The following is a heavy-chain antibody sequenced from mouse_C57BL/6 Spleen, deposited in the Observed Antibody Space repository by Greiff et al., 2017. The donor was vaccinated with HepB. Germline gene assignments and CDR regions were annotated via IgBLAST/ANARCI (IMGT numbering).Heavy chain of an antibody. CDR3: ARKGNDYDALDY. J-gene: IGHJ2*01. Sequence: VQLQQSGPELVKPGASVKISCKASGYAFSSSWMNWVKQRPGKGLEWIGRIYPGDGDTNYNGKFKGKATLTADKSSSTAYMQLSSLTSEDSAVYCCARKGNDYDALDYWGQGTTLTVSS. CDR1: GYAFSSSW. CDR2: IYPGDGDT. D-gene: IGHD2-4*01. V-gene: IGHV1-82*01.